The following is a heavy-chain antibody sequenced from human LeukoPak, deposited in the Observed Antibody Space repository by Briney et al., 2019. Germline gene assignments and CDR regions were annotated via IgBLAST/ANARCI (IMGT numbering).Heavy chain of an antibody. J-gene: IGHJ3*02. CDR3: ARRLTLHDAFDI. V-gene: IGHV4-39*07. CDR2: IYYSGST. D-gene: IGHD3-10*01. CDR1: GGSISSSSYY. Sequence: ASQTLSLTCTVSGGSISSSSYYWGWIRQPPGKGLEWIGSIYYSGSTYYNPSLKSRVTISVDTSKNQFSLKLSSVTAADTAVYYCARRLTLHDAFDIWGQGTMVTVSS.